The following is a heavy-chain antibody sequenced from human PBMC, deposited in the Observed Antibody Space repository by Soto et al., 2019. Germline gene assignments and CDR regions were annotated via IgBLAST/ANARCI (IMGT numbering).Heavy chain of an antibody. Sequence: LRLSCAASGFTFSTYWMSWVRQAPGKGLEWVANIKEDGSEKYYVDSVEGRFTISRDNAKNSLYLQMTSLRAEDTALYYCARGWGYFDSSGFPYLYAMDVWGQGTTVTVS. CDR3: ARGWGYFDSSGFPYLYAMDV. CDR2: IKEDGSEK. V-gene: IGHV3-7*01. CDR1: GFTFSTYW. D-gene: IGHD3-22*01. J-gene: IGHJ6*02.